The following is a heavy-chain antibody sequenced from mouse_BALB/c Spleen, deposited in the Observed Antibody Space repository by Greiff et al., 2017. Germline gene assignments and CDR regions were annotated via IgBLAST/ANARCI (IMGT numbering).Heavy chain of an antibody. J-gene: IGHJ3*01. D-gene: IGHD2-3*01. V-gene: IGHV1-9*01. CDR3: ATGDGYYWFAY. CDR2: ILPGSGST. Sequence: VKLVESGAELMKPGASVKISCKATGYTFSSYWIEWVKQRPGHGLEWIGEILPGSGSTNYNEKFKGKATFTADTSSNTAYMQLSSLTSEDSAVYYCATGDGYYWFAYWGQGTLVTVSA. CDR1: GYTFSSYW.